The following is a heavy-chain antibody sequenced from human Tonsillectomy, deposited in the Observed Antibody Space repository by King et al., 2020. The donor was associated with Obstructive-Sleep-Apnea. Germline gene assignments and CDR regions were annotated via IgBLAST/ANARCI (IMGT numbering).Heavy chain of an antibody. CDR1: GFTFNSYW. J-gene: IGHJ4*02. CDR2: IKQAGSEK. Sequence: VQLVESGGGLVQPGGSLRLSCAASGFTFNSYWMSWVRQAPGKGLEWVANIKQAGSEKYYVDSVKGRFTISRDNAKNSLYLQMNSLRAEDTAVYYCARARCTSTSCYFDYWGQGTLVTVSS. V-gene: IGHV3-7*01. CDR3: ARARCTSTSCYFDY. D-gene: IGHD2-2*01.